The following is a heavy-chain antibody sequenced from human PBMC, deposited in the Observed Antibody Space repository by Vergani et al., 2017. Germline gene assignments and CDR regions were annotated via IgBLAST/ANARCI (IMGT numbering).Heavy chain of an antibody. CDR1: GGTFSSYA. Sequence: QVQLVQSGAEVKKPGSSVKVSCKASGGTFSSYAISWARQAPGQGLEWMGRIIPILGTANYAQKFQGRVTITADESTSTAYMELSSLRSEDTAVYYCARDLGITMVRGAFDYWGQGTLVTVSS. CDR3: ARDLGITMVRGAFDY. CDR2: IIPILGTA. D-gene: IGHD3-10*01. J-gene: IGHJ4*02. V-gene: IGHV1-69*11.